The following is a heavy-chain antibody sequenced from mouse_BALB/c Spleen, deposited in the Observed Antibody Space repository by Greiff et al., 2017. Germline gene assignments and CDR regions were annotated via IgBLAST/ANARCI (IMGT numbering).Heavy chain of an antibody. CDR2: IRSKSNNYAT. Sequence: EVQLVESGGGLVQPKGSLKLSCAASGFTFNTYAMHWVCQAPGKGLEWVARIRSKSNNYATYYADSVKDRFTISRDDSQSMLYLQMNNLKTEDTAMYYCVREGRYDGYPWYFDVWGAGTTVTVSS. CDR3: VREGRYDGYPWYFDV. D-gene: IGHD2-3*01. J-gene: IGHJ1*01. V-gene: IGHV10-3*03. CDR1: GFTFNTYA.